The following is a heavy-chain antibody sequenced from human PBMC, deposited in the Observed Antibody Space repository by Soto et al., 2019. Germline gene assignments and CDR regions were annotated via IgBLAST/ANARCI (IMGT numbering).Heavy chain of an antibody. J-gene: IGHJ4*02. CDR2: ISGSGGST. Sequence: HPVGSLRLSCAASGFTFSSYAMSWVRQAPGKGLEWVSAISGSGGSTYYADSVKGRFTISRDNSKNTLYLQMNSLRAVDTAVYYCAKSSYSGSYYVDFDYWGQGTLVTVSS. V-gene: IGHV3-23*01. D-gene: IGHD1-26*01. CDR1: GFTFSSYA. CDR3: AKSSYSGSYYVDFDY.